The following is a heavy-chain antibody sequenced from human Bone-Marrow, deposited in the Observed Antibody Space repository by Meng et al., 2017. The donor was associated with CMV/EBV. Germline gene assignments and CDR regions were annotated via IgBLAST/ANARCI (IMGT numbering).Heavy chain of an antibody. CDR3: ANRPGGYYYGMDV. Sequence: GESLKISCAASGFTLSRHWMSWVRQAPGKGLEWVANIKQDGSEIYYVDSVKGRFTISRDNAKNSLYLQMNSLRAEDTAIYYCANRPGGYYYGMDVWGQGTTVTVSS. V-gene: IGHV3-7*03. D-gene: IGHD1-14*01. CDR2: IKQDGSEI. J-gene: IGHJ6*02. CDR1: GFTLSRHW.